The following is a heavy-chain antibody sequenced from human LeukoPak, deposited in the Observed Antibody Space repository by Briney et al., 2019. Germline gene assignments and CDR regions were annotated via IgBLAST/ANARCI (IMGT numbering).Heavy chain of an antibody. Sequence: PGGSLRLSCSASGFTFSSYAMKWVRQAPGKGLEWVSCISSSGSYTYYDDSVKGRFTISRDNARNSLYLQMSGLTAEDTAVYYCARSGRGVDSFYFYMGVWGKGTTVTVSS. D-gene: IGHD3-10*01. J-gene: IGHJ6*03. CDR1: GFTFSSYA. V-gene: IGHV3-21*01. CDR3: ARSGRGVDSFYFYMGV. CDR2: ISSSGSYT.